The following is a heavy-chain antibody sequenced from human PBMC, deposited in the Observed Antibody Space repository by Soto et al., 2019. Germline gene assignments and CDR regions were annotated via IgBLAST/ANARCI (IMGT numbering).Heavy chain of an antibody. CDR3: ARVGVWKIAARPTYSNYCMDA. CDR2: INHSGST. V-gene: IGHV4-34*01. D-gene: IGHD6-6*01. J-gene: IGHJ6*02. CDR1: GGSFSGYY. Sequence: SETLSLTCAVYGGSFSGYYWSWIRQPPGKGLEWIGEINHSGSTNYNPSLKSRVTISVDTSKNQFSLKLSSVTAADTAVYYCARVGVWKIAARPTYSNYCMDARGQGTTVT.